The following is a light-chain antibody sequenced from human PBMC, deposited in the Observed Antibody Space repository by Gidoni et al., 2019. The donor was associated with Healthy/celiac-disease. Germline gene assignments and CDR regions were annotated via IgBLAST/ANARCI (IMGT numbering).Light chain of an antibody. CDR2: DVS. V-gene: IGLV2-14*01. J-gene: IGLJ2*01. CDR1: SSDVVCYNY. CDR3: SSYTSSSTVV. Sequence: QSALTQPASVSGSPGPSITISCTGTSSDVVCYNYVSWYQQHPGNAPKLMIYDVSTRPSVFSNRFSGSKSGNTASLTISGLQAEDEADYYCSSYTSSSTVVFGGGTKLTVL.